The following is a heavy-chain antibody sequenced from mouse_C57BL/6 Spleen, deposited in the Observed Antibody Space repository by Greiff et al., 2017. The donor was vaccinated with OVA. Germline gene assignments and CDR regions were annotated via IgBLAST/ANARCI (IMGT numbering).Heavy chain of an antibody. D-gene: IGHD3-2*02. Sequence: EVKVVESGGGLVQPGGSLKLSCAASGFTFSDYYMYWVRQTPEKRLEWVAYISNGGGSTYYPDTVKGRFTISRDNAKNTLYLQMSRLKSEDTAMYYCARDSSGYGYLDYWGQGTTLTVSS. J-gene: IGHJ2*01. CDR3: ARDSSGYGYLDY. CDR1: GFTFSDYY. CDR2: ISNGGGST. V-gene: IGHV5-12*01.